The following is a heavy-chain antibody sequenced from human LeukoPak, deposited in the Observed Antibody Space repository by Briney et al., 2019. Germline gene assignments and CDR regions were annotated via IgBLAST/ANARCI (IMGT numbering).Heavy chain of an antibody. J-gene: IGHJ3*02. D-gene: IGHD3-10*01. CDR2: FYYSGST. V-gene: IGHV4-39*07. CDR1: GGSITSSSYY. CDR3: ARGGLRITMVRGVIFLRAFDI. Sequence: PSETLSLTCTVSGGSITSSSYYWGWIRQPPEKGLEWIGTFYYSGSTYYNPSLKSRVTISVDTSKNQFSLKLSSVTAADTAVYYCARGGLRITMVRGVIFLRAFDIWGQGTMVTVSS.